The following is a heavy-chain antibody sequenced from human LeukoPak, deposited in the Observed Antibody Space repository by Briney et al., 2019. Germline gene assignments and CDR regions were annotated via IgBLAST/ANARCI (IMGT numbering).Heavy chain of an antibody. Sequence: GGSLRLSCAASGFTFSNYWMSWVRQAPGKGLEWVANIKQDGSEKYYVDSVKGRFTISRDNAKNSLYLQMNSLRAEDTAVYYCARDRIAARYYYYYMDVWGKGTTVTVSS. V-gene: IGHV3-7*01. CDR3: ARDRIAARYYYYYMDV. D-gene: IGHD6-6*01. CDR1: GFTFSNYW. J-gene: IGHJ6*03. CDR2: IKQDGSEK.